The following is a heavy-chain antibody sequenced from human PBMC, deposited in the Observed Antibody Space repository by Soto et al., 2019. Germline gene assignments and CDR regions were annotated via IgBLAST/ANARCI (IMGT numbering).Heavy chain of an antibody. V-gene: IGHV3-7*01. Sequence: EVQLVESGGGLVQPGGSLRLSCAASGFTFNDFWMGWVRQAPAKGLEWVANINQDGSETHYMDSVKGRFTISRDNAKRSLYLQMNGLRVEATVVYFCAFSARWGQGTLVTVSS. D-gene: IGHD6-6*01. CDR2: INQDGSET. CDR3: AFSAR. CDR1: GFTFNDFW. J-gene: IGHJ4*02.